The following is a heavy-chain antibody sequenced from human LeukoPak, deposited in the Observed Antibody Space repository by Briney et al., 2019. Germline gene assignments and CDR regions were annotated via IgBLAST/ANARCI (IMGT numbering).Heavy chain of an antibody. V-gene: IGHV3-23*01. CDR3: AKDREYSSTWYPSFDP. CDR1: GFTFSSYA. CDR2: ISGSGGST. Sequence: GGSLRLSCAASGFTFSSYAMSWVRQAPGKGLEWVSAISGSGGSTYYADSVKGRFTISRDNSKNTLYLQMNSLRAEDTAVYYCAKDREYSSTWYPSFDPWGQGTLVTVSS. J-gene: IGHJ5*02. D-gene: IGHD6-13*01.